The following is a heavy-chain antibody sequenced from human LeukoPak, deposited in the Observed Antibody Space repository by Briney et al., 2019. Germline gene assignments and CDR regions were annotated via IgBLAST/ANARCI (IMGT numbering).Heavy chain of an antibody. CDR1: GGSISSSSYY. V-gene: IGHV4-39*01. CDR3: ARAIGDSYDYVWGSYRSSDY. Sequence: SETLSLTCTVSGGSISSSSYYWGWIRQPPGKGLEWIGSIYYSGSTYYNPSLKSRVTISVDTSKNQFSLKLSSVTAADTAVYYCARAIGDSYDYVWGSYRSSDYWGQGTLVTVSS. D-gene: IGHD3-16*02. CDR2: IYYSGST. J-gene: IGHJ4*02.